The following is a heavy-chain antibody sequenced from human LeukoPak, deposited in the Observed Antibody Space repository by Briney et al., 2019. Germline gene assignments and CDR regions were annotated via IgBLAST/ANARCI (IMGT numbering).Heavy chain of an antibody. CDR3: ARRGVPATVGMYYFDY. CDR1: GGSISSSNYY. D-gene: IGHD2-2*01. CDR2: IYYSGNT. V-gene: IGHV4-39*01. Sequence: SESLSLTCTVSGGSISSSNYYWGWIRQPPGKGPEWIGSIYYSGNTYYNPSLKSRVTISVDTSKNQFSLRLSSVTAADTAVYYCARRGVPATVGMYYFDYWGQGTLVTVSS. J-gene: IGHJ4*02.